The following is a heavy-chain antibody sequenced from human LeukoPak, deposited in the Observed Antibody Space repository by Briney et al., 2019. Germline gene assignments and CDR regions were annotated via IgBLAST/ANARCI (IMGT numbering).Heavy chain of an antibody. CDR3: ARGAFRLVRGVTTDY. J-gene: IGHJ4*02. CDR2: ISYDGSNK. V-gene: IGHV3-30-3*01. Sequence: GGSLILSCAPSGFTFSSYAIHWVRQAPGKGLEWVAFISYDGSNKYYADSVKGRFTISRDSSKNTLYLQMNSLRAEDTALYYCARGAFRLVRGVTTDYWGQGTLVTVSS. CDR1: GFTFSSYA. D-gene: IGHD3-10*01.